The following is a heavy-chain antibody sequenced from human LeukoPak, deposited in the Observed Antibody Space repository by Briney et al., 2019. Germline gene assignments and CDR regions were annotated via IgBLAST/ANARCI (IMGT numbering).Heavy chain of an antibody. CDR3: ATGGGSYEGGAFDI. J-gene: IGHJ3*02. CDR2: IYYSGST. D-gene: IGHD1-26*01. V-gene: IGHV4-59*01. Sequence: SETLSLTCTVSGGSISSYYWSWIRQPPGKGLEWIGYIYYSGSTNYNPSLKSRVTISVDTSKNQFSLKLSSVTAADTAVYYCATGGGSYEGGAFDIWGQGTMVTVSS. CDR1: GGSISSYY.